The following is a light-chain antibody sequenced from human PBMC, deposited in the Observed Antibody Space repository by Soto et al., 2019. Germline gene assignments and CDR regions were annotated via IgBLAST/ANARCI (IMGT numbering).Light chain of an antibody. CDR1: QSVNRGY. CDR3: QFYEGSPVMYT. Sequence: EIVLTRSPGTLSLSPGERGTLSCRASQSVNRGYLAWYQQKPGQAPRLLIYAASARATGTPDRFSGSGSGTDFTLTISRLEPEDFAVYYCQFYEGSPVMYTFGQGTKLEIK. CDR2: AAS. J-gene: IGKJ2*01. V-gene: IGKV3-20*01.